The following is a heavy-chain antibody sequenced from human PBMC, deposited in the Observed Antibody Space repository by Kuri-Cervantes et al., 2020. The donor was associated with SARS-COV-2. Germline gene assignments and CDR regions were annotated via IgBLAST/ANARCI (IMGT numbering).Heavy chain of an antibody. D-gene: IGHD2-8*02. CDR1: GGSISSHY. CDR3: ASIELDGVAQFEIFDY. J-gene: IGHJ4*02. Sequence: SETLSLTCTVSGGSISSHYWSWIRQPPGKGLEWIGSIYHSGSTYYNPSLKSRVTISVDTSKNQFSLKLSSVTAADTAVYYYASIELDGVAQFEIFDYWGQGTLVTVSS. CDR2: IYHSGST. V-gene: IGHV4-59*08.